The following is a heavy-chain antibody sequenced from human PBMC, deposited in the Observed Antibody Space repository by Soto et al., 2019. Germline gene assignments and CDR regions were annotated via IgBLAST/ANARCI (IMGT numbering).Heavy chain of an antibody. CDR3: ATGSFTSTGGRIGYHYNAMDV. D-gene: IGHD2-2*01. V-gene: IGHV1-69*01. Sequence: QVQLVQSGAEVKKPGSSVKVSCKSSGHTFSSHSINWVRRAPGQGLEWMGGIIPIFGPANFAKKFQGRVTITADESTTTAYMELNSLRSEDTAVYYCATGSFTSTGGRIGYHYNAMDVWGQGTTVTVSS. CDR2: IIPIFGPA. CDR1: GHTFSSHS. J-gene: IGHJ6*02.